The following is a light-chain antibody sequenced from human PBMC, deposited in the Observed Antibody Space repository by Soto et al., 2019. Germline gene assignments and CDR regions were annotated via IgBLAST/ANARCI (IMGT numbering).Light chain of an antibody. V-gene: IGLV1-47*01. CDR1: SSNIGRNY. Sequence: QSVLTQPPSASGTPGQGVTISCFGSSSNIGRNYIHWYQQLTGAAPTLLIYRTNQRPSEVPDRFSASKSGTSGSLAISDLRAEDEADYYCAAWDDSLNGWVFGGGTKLTVL. CDR2: RTN. J-gene: IGLJ3*02. CDR3: AAWDDSLNGWV.